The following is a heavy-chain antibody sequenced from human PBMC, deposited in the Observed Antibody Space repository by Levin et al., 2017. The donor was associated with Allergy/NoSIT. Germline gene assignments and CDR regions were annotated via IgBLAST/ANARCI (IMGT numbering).Heavy chain of an antibody. Sequence: NSSETLSLTCSVSGDSMRSGGYSWAWFRQQPGEGLEFIGRIYYGGRTNYNPSLHSRVSFSLDASNNQFSLSLPSVTAADTAVYYCARKYYRHFFDSWGPGTLVNVSS. V-gene: IGHV4-31*03. J-gene: IGHJ4*02. CDR1: GDSMRSGGYS. D-gene: IGHD2/OR15-2a*01. CDR2: IYYGGRT. CDR3: ARKYYRHFFDS.